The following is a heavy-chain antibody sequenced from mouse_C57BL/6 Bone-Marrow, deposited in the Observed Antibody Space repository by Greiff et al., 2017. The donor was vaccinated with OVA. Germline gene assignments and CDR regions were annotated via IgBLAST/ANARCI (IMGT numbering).Heavy chain of an antibody. CDR3: ARGELVDYFDY. Sequence: EVKLVESGGGLVKPGGSLKLSCAASGFTFSSYAMSWVRQTPEKRLEWVATISDGGSYTYYPDNVKGRFTISRDNAKNNLYLQMSHLKSEDTAMYYCARGELVDYFDYWGQGTTLTVSS. CDR1: GFTFSSYA. CDR2: ISDGGSYT. J-gene: IGHJ2*01. D-gene: IGHD4-1*01. V-gene: IGHV5-4*03.